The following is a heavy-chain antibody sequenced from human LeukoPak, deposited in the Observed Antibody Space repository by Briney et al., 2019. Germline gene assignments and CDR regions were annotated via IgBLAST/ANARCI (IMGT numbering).Heavy chain of an antibody. V-gene: IGHV4-59*01. CDR2: IRHSRGT. J-gene: IGHJ6*03. CDR1: GGSIGSYY. Sequence: SETLSLTRTVSGGSIGSYYWSWIRQPPGSGLEWIGYIRHSRGTNYNPSLKSRVTVSVDTSKNQFSLILSSVTAADTAMYYCARVKESSGGRMISGRFLDYKYYYMDVWGKGTTVTVSS. D-gene: IGHD2-15*01. CDR3: ARVKESSGGRMISGRFLDYKYYYMDV.